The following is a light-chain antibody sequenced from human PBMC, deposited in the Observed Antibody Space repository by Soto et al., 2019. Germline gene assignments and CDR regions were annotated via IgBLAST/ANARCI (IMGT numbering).Light chain of an antibody. CDR3: QQFDSYPWT. Sequence: DIQMTQSPSTLSGSVGDTVTISCRASESIDNWLAWYQQKPGKAPKLLLFAASTLVGGVPSRFSGRGSGTEFTLTISSLQADDFATYYCQQFDSYPWTFGQGTKVDIK. V-gene: IGKV1-5*01. CDR1: ESIDNW. CDR2: AAS. J-gene: IGKJ1*01.